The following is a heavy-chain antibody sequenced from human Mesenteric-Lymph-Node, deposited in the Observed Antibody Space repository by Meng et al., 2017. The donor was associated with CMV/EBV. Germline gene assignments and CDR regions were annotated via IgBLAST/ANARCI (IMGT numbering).Heavy chain of an antibody. CDR2: ISYDGSNK. V-gene: IGHV3-30-3*01. D-gene: IGHD3-22*01. Sequence: GESLKISCAASGFTFSSYAMHWVRQAPGKGLEWVAVISYDGSNKYYADSVKGRFTISRDNSKNTLYLQMNSLRAEDTAVYYCARNYWYYYDSSGPKPPFLLDYWGQGTLVTVSS. CDR1: GFTFSSYA. J-gene: IGHJ4*02. CDR3: ARNYWYYYDSSGPKPPFLLDY.